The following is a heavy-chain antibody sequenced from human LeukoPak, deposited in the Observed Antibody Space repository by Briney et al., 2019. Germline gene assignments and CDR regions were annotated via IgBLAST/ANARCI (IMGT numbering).Heavy chain of an antibody. D-gene: IGHD3-9*01. J-gene: IGHJ4*02. CDR1: GGSISSSSYY. CDR3: ATSRYFDTRGLDY. Sequence: PSETLSLTCTVSGGSISSSSYYWGWIRQPPGKGLEWIGSIYYSGSTYYNPSLKSRVTISVDTSKNQFSLKLSSVTAADTAVYYCATSRYFDTRGLDYWGQGTLVTVSS. CDR2: IYYSGST. V-gene: IGHV4-39*01.